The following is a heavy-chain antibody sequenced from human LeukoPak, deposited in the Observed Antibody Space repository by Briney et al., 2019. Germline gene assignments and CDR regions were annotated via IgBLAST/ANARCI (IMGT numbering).Heavy chain of an antibody. CDR1: GFTFSSYW. V-gene: IGHV3-7*04. CDR2: IKQDGSEK. J-gene: IGHJ3*02. D-gene: IGHD5-18*01. Sequence: GGSLRLSCAASGFTFSSYWLSWVRQAPGKGLEWVANIKQDGSEKYYVDSVKGRFTISRDNAKNSLYLQMNSLRAEDTAVYYCARGGYSYGFDAFDIWGQGTMVTVSS. CDR3: ARGGYSYGFDAFDI.